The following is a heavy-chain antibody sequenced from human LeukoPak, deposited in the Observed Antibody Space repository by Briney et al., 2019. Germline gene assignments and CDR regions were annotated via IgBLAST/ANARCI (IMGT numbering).Heavy chain of an antibody. CDR1: GGTFSSYA. Sequence: SVKVSCKASGGTFSSYAISWVRQAPGQGLEWMGGIVPIFGTANYAQKFQGRVTITADEPTSTAYMELSSLRSEDTAVYYCAREARGMGSSTSCLDVWGQGTTVTVSS. CDR3: AREARGMGSSTSCLDV. D-gene: IGHD2-2*01. V-gene: IGHV1-69*01. CDR2: IVPIFGTA. J-gene: IGHJ6*02.